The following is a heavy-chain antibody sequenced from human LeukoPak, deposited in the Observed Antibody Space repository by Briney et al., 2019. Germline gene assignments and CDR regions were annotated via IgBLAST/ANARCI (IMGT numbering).Heavy chain of an antibody. CDR2: ISSSGDST. V-gene: IGHV3-23*01. J-gene: IGHJ4*02. CDR3: ARQEWELLDFDY. CDR1: GFTFSSYG. Sequence: GGSLRLSCAASGFTFSSYGMSWVRQAPAKGLEWVSSISSSGDSTYYADSVKGRFTISRDNAKNSLYLQMNSLRAEDTAVYYYARQEWELLDFDYWGQGTLVTVSS. D-gene: IGHD1-26*01.